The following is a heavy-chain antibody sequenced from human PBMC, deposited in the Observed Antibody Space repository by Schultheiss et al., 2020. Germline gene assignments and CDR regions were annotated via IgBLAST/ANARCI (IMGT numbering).Heavy chain of an antibody. Sequence: GESLKISCAASGFTVSSNYMSWVRQAPGKGLEWVSVIYSGGSTYYADSVKGRFTISRDNSKNTLYLQMNSLRAEDTAVYYCARDLTPVDYGDYGYPNYGMDVWGQGTTVTVSS. D-gene: IGHD4-17*01. CDR1: GFTVSSNY. CDR2: IYSGGST. J-gene: IGHJ6*02. CDR3: ARDLTPVDYGDYGYPNYGMDV. V-gene: IGHV3-53*01.